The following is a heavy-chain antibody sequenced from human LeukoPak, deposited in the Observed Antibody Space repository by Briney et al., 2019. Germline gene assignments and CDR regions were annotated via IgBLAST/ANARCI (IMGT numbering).Heavy chain of an antibody. D-gene: IGHD3-10*01. CDR2: IIPILGIA. V-gene: IGHV1-69*04. CDR1: GGTFSSYA. CDR3: ARVPSYYYGSGSYYNGYYFDY. Sequence: SVKVSCKASGGTFSSYAISWVRQAPGQGLEWMGRIIPILGIANYAQKFQGRVTITADKSTSTAYMELSSLRSEDTAVYYCARVPSYYYGSGSYYNGYYFDYWGQGTLVTVSS. J-gene: IGHJ4*02.